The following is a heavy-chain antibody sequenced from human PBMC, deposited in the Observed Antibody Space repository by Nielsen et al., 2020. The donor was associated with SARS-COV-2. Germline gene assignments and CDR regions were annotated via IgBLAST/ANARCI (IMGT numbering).Heavy chain of an antibody. V-gene: IGHV1-69*13. D-gene: IGHD1-1*01. Sequence: SVKVSCKASGGTFSSYAISWVRQAPGQGLEWMGGIIPIFGTANYAQKFQGRVTITADESTSTAYMELSSLRSEDTAVYYCAREFAPQGNDWFDPWGQGTLVTVSS. CDR1: GGTFSSYA. J-gene: IGHJ5*02. CDR2: IIPIFGTA. CDR3: AREFAPQGNDWFDP.